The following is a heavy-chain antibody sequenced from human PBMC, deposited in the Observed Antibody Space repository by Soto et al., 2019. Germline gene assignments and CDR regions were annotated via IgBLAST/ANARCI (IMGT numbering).Heavy chain of an antibody. J-gene: IGHJ4*02. CDR3: ARDPVSVLYSGSPHFDY. Sequence: ASVKVSCKASGYTFTSYGISWLRESPGQGLEWMGWISAYNGNTNYAQKLQGRVTMTTDTSTSTAYMELRSLRSDDTAVYYCARDPVSVLYSGSPHFDYWGQGTLVTVSS. CDR2: ISAYNGNT. V-gene: IGHV1-18*04. CDR1: GYTFTSYG. D-gene: IGHD1-26*01.